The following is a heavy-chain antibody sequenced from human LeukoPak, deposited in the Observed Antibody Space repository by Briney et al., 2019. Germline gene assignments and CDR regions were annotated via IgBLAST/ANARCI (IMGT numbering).Heavy chain of an antibody. CDR2: IIPIFGTA. CDR1: GDSFSSYA. CDR3: AKQGAARQDYYMDV. J-gene: IGHJ6*03. Sequence: SVTVSCKASGDSFSSYAITWVRQAPGQGLEWLGRIIPIFGTANYPQKFQGRVTITADILSSTAYIEMTNLTSDDTAVYFCAKQGAARQDYYMDVWGNGTTVSVS. D-gene: IGHD5-18*01. V-gene: IGHV1-69*06.